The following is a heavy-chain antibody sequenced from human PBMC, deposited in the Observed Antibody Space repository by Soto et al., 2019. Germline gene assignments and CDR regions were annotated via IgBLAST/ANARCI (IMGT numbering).Heavy chain of an antibody. CDR2: ISYDGSNK. D-gene: IGHD4-17*01. CDR3: ATGIGGHRGDYGDIDY. Sequence: QVQLVESGGGVVQPGRSLRLSCAASGFTFSSYGMHWVRQAPGKGLEWVAVISYDGSNKYYADSVKGRFTISRDNSKNTLYLQMDSLRAEDTAVYYCATGIGGHRGDYGDIDYWGQGTLVTVSS. J-gene: IGHJ4*02. V-gene: IGHV3-30*03. CDR1: GFTFSSYG.